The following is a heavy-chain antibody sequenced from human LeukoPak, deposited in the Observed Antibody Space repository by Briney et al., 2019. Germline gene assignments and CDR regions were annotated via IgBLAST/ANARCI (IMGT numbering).Heavy chain of an antibody. CDR1: GFTFSSYA. CDR2: ISYDGSNK. Sequence: GGSLRLSCAASGFTFSSYAMHWVRQAPGKGLEWVAVISYDGSNKYYADSVKGRFTVSRDNSKNTLYVQMNSLRAEDTAVYYCAKVGLYYAFDYWGQGTLVTVSS. V-gene: IGHV3-30-3*01. J-gene: IGHJ4*02. D-gene: IGHD2-2*02. CDR3: AKVGLYYAFDY.